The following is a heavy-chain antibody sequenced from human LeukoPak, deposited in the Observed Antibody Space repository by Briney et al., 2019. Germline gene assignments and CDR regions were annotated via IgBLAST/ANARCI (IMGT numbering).Heavy chain of an antibody. Sequence: PSETLSLTCTVSGVSIISTNSYWGWIRQSPRTGLEWIGNIYSSGRTYYNPSFKSRVTISIDMSENQFSLKLTSVTAADTAVYYCARKREGPTTGIDYWGQGTLVTVSS. V-gene: IGHV4-39*07. CDR1: GVSIISTNSY. D-gene: IGHD1-26*01. CDR2: IYSSGRT. CDR3: ARKREGPTTGIDY. J-gene: IGHJ4*02.